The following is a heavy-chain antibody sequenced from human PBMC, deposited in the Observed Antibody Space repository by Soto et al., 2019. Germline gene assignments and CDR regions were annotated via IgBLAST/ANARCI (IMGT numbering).Heavy chain of an antibody. CDR3: ARAAWGSDWYFDL. D-gene: IGHD7-27*01. CDR1: GFTFSDYY. J-gene: IGHJ2*01. CDR2: ISSSSYT. V-gene: IGHV3-11*06. Sequence: GGCLRLSCAASGFTFSDYYMSWIRQAPGKGLEWVSYISSSSYTNYADSVKGRFTISRDNAKNSLYLQMNSLRAGDTAVYYCARAAWGSDWYFDLWGRGTLVTVSS.